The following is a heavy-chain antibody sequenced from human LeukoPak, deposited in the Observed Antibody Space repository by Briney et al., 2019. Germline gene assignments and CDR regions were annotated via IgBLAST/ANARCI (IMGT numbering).Heavy chain of an antibody. CDR2: IYYSGST. Sequence: SETLSLTCTVSGGSISSFYWSWIRQPPGKGLEWIGYIYYSGSTNYNPSLKSRVTISVDTSKNQFSLKLSSVTAADTAVYYCARGGRIRWFDPWGQGTLVTVSS. D-gene: IGHD2-15*01. CDR3: ARGGRIRWFDP. J-gene: IGHJ5*02. CDR1: GGSISSFY. V-gene: IGHV4-59*01.